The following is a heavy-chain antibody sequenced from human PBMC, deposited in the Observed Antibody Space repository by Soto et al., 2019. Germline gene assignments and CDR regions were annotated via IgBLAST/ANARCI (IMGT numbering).Heavy chain of an antibody. Sequence: QVQLQESGPGLVKPSETLSLTCAVSGASITYYYWNWIRQPPGRGLEWIVSFSSTGSTVYNPSLRSRVTISLDTSKNQFSLTLNSVTAADTAVYYCARGGGSPYHNHEFVFWGQGTLVTVSS. J-gene: IGHJ4*02. D-gene: IGHD6-13*01. CDR3: ARGGGSPYHNHEFVF. CDR2: FSSTGST. V-gene: IGHV4-59*01. CDR1: GASITYYY.